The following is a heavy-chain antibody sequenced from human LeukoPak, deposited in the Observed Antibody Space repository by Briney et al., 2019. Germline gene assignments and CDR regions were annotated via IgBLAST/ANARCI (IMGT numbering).Heavy chain of an antibody. CDR1: GFTFSSYS. CDR2: ISSSSSYI. J-gene: IGHJ4*02. V-gene: IGHV3-21*01. D-gene: IGHD4-17*01. Sequence: GGSLRLSCAASGFTFSSYSMNWVRQAPGKGLEWVSSISSSSSYIYYADSVKGRFTISRDNAKNSLYLQMNSLRAEDTAVFYCARSLMTTVFDYWGQGTLVTVSS. CDR3: ARSLMTTVFDY.